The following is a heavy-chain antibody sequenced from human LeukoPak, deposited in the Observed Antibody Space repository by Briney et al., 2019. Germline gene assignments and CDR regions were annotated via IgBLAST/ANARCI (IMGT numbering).Heavy chain of an antibody. CDR2: IYSGDNT. J-gene: IGHJ4*02. Sequence: GGSLRLSCAASGFTFSDYYMSWIRQAPGKGLEWVSVIYSGDNTYYADSVKGRFTISRDISKNTLYLQMNSLRAEDTAVYYCAKGGRDTSKYYFDYWGQGTQVTVSS. V-gene: IGHV3-66*01. D-gene: IGHD1-26*01. CDR1: GFTFSDYY. CDR3: AKGGRDTSKYYFDY.